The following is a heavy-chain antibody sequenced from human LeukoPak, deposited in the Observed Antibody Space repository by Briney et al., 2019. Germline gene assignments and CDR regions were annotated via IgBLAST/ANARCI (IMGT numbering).Heavy chain of an antibody. CDR2: ISGSGGVT. V-gene: IGHV3-23*01. CDR1: GFTFSGSA. CDR3: AKHYDGNLSGAFDI. Sequence: PGGSLRLSCAASGFTFSGSAMPWVRQASGKGLEWVAAISGSGGVTYYADSVKGRFTISRDNSKNTLYLQMNSLRAEDTAVYYCAKHYDGNLSGAFDIWGQGTLVTVSS. J-gene: IGHJ3*02. D-gene: IGHD4-23*01.